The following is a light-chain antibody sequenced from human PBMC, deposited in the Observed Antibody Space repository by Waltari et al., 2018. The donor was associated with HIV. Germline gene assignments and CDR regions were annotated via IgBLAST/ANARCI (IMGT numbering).Light chain of an antibody. J-gene: IGKJ2*01. Sequence: DIVMNQSPDSLAVSLGERATINCKSTPCFFYSSNNRSYLAWFQPRPRQAPKLLMSWTSTREFGVPDRFTGIGSVTDFTLTISSLQAEDVAVYYCHQYYSPPYTFGQGTKLEI. V-gene: IGKV4-1*01. CDR3: HQYYSPPYT. CDR2: WTS. CDR1: PCFFYSSNNRSY.